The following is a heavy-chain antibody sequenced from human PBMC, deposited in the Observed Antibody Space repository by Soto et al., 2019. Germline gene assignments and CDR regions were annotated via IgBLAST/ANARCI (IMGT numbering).Heavy chain of an antibody. D-gene: IGHD1-26*01. V-gene: IGHV3-21*06. Sequence: PGGSLRPSCEASGFRFNSYSMNWVRQAPQKGLEWVSLIDARSNYIYYADSVKGRFTISRDNARNSLYLQMDSLRVEDTAVYYCVRENEMAGATSAFEYWGQGTPVTVSS. CDR2: IDARSNYI. CDR3: VRENEMAGATSAFEY. J-gene: IGHJ4*02. CDR1: GFRFNSYS.